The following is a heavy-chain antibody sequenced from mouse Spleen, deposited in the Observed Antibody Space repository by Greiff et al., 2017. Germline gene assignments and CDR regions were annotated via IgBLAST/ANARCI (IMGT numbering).Heavy chain of an antibody. D-gene: IGHD2-4*01. CDR3: ATHDYDDAMDY. CDR1: GYTFTDYE. CDR2: IDPETGGT. V-gene: IGHV1-15*01. Sequence: QVQLQQSGAELVRPGASVTLSCKASGYTFTDYEMHWVKQTPVHGLEWIGAIDPETGGTAYNQKFKGKAILTADKSSSTAYMELRSLTSEDSAVYYCATHDYDDAMDYWGQGTSVTVSS. J-gene: IGHJ4*01.